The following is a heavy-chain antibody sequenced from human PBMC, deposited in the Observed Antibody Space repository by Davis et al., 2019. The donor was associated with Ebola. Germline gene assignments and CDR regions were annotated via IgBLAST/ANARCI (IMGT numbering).Heavy chain of an antibody. Sequence: ASVKVSCKASGYTSTSYGISWVRQAPGQGLEWMGWISAYNGNTNYAQKFQGRVTITADKSTSTAYMELSSLRSEDTAVYYCAGLEGHNWNVGYWGQGTLVTVSS. J-gene: IGHJ4*02. D-gene: IGHD1-20*01. CDR2: ISAYNGNT. V-gene: IGHV1-18*01. CDR3: AGLEGHNWNVGY. CDR1: GYTSTSYG.